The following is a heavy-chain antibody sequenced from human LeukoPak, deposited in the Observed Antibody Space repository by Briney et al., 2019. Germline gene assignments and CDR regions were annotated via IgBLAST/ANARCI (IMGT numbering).Heavy chain of an antibody. CDR1: GFNFSDSA. CDR3: AKDIQLST. CDR2: ISSSGGNT. V-gene: IGHV3-23*01. J-gene: IGHJ3*01. Sequence: GGSLRLSCAASGFNFSDSAMTWVRQVPGKGLEWVSLISSSGGNTYYADSVKGRFTISRDNSKNTLSLQNNSLRVEDTAIYYCAKDIQLSTWGLGTMVTVSS. D-gene: IGHD3-16*02.